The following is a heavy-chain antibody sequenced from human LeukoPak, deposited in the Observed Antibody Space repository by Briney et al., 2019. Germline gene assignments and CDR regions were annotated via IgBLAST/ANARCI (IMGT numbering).Heavy chain of an antibody. CDR2: ISYDGSNK. J-gene: IGHJ6*02. D-gene: IGHD3-9*01. Sequence: GGSLRLSCAASGFTFSSYAMHWVRQAPGKGLEWVAVISYDGSNKYYADSVKGRFTISRDNSKNTLYLQMNSLRAEDTAVYYCARDLETPPYCDILTGLQYYYYGMDVWGQGTTVTVSS. V-gene: IGHV3-30*04. CDR3: ARDLETPPYCDILTGLQYYYYGMDV. CDR1: GFTFSSYA.